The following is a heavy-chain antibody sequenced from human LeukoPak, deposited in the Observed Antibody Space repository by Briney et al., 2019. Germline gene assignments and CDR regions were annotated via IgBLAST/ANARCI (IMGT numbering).Heavy chain of an antibody. CDR2: IYYSGST. CDR3: ARHGGYSSSWYQKGVYYYYYMDV. V-gene: IGHV4-39*01. J-gene: IGHJ6*03. CDR1: GGSISSSSYY. Sequence: SETLSLTCTVSGGSISSSSYYWGWIRQPPGKGLECIGSIYYSGSTYYNPSLKSRVTISVDTSKNQFSLKLSSVTAADTAVYYCARHGGYSSSWYQKGVYYYYYMDVWGKGTTATVSS. D-gene: IGHD6-13*01.